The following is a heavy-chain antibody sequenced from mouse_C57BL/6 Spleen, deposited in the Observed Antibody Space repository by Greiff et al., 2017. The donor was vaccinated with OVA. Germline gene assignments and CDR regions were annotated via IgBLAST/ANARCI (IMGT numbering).Heavy chain of an antibody. Sequence: QVHVKQSGAELVRPGASVTLSCKASGYTFTDYEMHWVKQTPVHGLEWIGAIDPETGGTAYNQKFKGKAILTADKSSSTAYMELRSLTSEDSAVYYCTNIYDGYSCGQGTTLTVSS. J-gene: IGHJ2*01. CDR2: IDPETGGT. CDR1: GYTFTDYE. CDR3: TNIYDGYS. V-gene: IGHV1-15*01. D-gene: IGHD2-3*01.